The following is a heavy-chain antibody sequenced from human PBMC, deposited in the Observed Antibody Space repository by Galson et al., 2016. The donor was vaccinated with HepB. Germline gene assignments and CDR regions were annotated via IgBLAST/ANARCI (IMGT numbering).Heavy chain of an antibody. CDR2: IGGYTPST. Sequence: SLRLSCAASGFTFTDYYMVWIRQAPGKGLEWLSHIGGYTPSTSYADFLRGRFTISRDNAKNSPSLQMNSLRAEDTAVYYCARGAYCGAECHPYYFDHWGQGTLVTVSS. CDR3: ARGAYCGAECHPYYFDH. CDR1: GFTFTDYY. V-gene: IGHV3-11*06. D-gene: IGHD2-21*01. J-gene: IGHJ4*02.